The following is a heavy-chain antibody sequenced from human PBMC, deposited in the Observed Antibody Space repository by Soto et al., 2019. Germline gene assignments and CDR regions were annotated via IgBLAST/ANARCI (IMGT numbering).Heavy chain of an antibody. V-gene: IGHV3-33*01. CDR3: ARGEVGATTPNFDY. Sequence: QVQLVESGGGVVQPGRSLRLSCAASGFTFSSYGMHWVRQAPGKGLEWVAVIWYDGSNKYYADSVKGRFTISRDNSKNTLYRQMNSLRAEDTAVYYCARGEVGATTPNFDYWGQGTLVTVSS. J-gene: IGHJ4*02. D-gene: IGHD1-26*01. CDR2: IWYDGSNK. CDR1: GFTFSSYG.